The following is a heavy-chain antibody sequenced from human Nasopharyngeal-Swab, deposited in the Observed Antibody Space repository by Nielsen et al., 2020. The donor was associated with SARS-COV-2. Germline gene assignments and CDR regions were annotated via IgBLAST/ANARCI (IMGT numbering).Heavy chain of an antibody. D-gene: IGHD1-14*01. V-gene: IGHV4-34*01. Sequence: SETLSLTCAVYGGSFSDSPWSWLRLLPGNRLEWIGEINHRGGTAYRSSLKSRVSISVDTSKNQFFLELRSVTAADTAIYFCARGPDHVHSFDSWDQGRLVTVSS. CDR3: ARGPDHVHSFDS. J-gene: IGHJ4*02. CDR2: INHRGGT. CDR1: GGSFSDSP.